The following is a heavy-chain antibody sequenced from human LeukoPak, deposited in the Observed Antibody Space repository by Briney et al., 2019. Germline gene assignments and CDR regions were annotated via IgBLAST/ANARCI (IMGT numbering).Heavy chain of an antibody. V-gene: IGHV3-64*01. Sequence: GGSLRLSCAASGFNLRSYAIHWVRQAPGKGLKHVSAISGDGGTTSYAQSLKGRCTISRDNSKKMAYLQLGGLKTEDMAVYYCARGDTSLGGAFDIWGQGTMVTVSP. J-gene: IGHJ3*02. D-gene: IGHD3-16*01. CDR1: GFNLRSYA. CDR3: ARGDTSLGGAFDI. CDR2: ISGDGGTT.